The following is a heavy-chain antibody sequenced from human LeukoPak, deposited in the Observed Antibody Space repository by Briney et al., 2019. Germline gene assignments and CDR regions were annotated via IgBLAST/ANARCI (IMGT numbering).Heavy chain of an antibody. V-gene: IGHV1-2*02. Sequence: ASVKVSCKASAYTFTGYYMHWVRQAPGQGLEWMGWINPDSGGTNYAQKFQGRVTMTRDTSISTAYMELSRLSSDDTAVYYCARGTAAGVSSPNYWGQGTLVTVSS. CDR3: ARGTAAGVSSPNY. D-gene: IGHD6-25*01. J-gene: IGHJ4*02. CDR2: INPDSGGT. CDR1: AYTFTGYY.